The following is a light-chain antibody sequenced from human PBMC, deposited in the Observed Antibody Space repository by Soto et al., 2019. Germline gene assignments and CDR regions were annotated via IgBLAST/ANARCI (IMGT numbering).Light chain of an antibody. Sequence: QSVLTQPASVSGSPGQSITISCTGTSSDIGGYNSVSWYQQHPGKAPKLVIYAVSNRPSGVSSRFSGSKSGNTASLTMSGLQAEDEATYYCSSYAGRYTFDFGTGPNVAVL. CDR3: SSYAGRYTFD. V-gene: IGLV2-14*01. CDR2: AVS. CDR1: SSDIGGYNS. J-gene: IGLJ1*01.